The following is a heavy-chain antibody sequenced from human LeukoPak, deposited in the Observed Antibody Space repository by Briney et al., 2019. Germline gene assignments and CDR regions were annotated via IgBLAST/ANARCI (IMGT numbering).Heavy chain of an antibody. CDR2: INGGGGGGT. Sequence: PGGSLRLSCAASGFTFSSYWMNWARQAPGKGLEWVSGINGGGGGGTFHADSVRGRFTISRDNSKNTLYLQMSSLRAEDTAVYYCAASLPNIVVVPAAKGPFGSWGQGTLVTVSS. D-gene: IGHD2-2*01. J-gene: IGHJ5*02. CDR1: GFTFSSYW. CDR3: AASLPNIVVVPAAKGPFGS. V-gene: IGHV3-23*01.